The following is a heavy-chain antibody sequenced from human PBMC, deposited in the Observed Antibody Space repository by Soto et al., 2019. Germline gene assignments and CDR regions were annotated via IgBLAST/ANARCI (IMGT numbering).Heavy chain of an antibody. CDR1: GGTFSSYA. D-gene: IGHD1-1*01. CDR2: IIPIFGTA. V-gene: IGHV1-69*13. Sequence: ASVKVSCKASGGTFSSYAISWVRQAPGQGLEWMGGIIPIFGTANYAQKFQGRVTITADESTSTAYMELSSLGSEDTAVYYCARGENWNLNWFDPWGQGTLVTVSS. CDR3: ARGENWNLNWFDP. J-gene: IGHJ5*02.